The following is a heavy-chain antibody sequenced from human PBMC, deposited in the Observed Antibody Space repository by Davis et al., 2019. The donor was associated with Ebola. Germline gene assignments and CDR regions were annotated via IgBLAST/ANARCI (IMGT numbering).Heavy chain of an antibody. D-gene: IGHD6-19*01. CDR3: AREVGSGWLYFYQ. Sequence: SETLSLTCAVYGGSFSGYYWSWIRQSPGKGLEWIGSIYHSGSTNYNPSLKSRVTISVDTYNNQFSLTLASMTAADTAIYFCAREVGSGWLYFYQWGRGTLVTVSS. CDR2: IYHSGST. CDR1: GGSFSGYY. V-gene: IGHV4-34*11. J-gene: IGHJ4*02.